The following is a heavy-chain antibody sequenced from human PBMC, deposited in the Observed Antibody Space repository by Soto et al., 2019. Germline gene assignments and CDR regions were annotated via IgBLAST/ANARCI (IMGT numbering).Heavy chain of an antibody. CDR1: GYTFTGYY. D-gene: IGHD5-18*01. CDR2: INPNSGGT. V-gene: IGHV1-2*04. Sequence: ASVKVSCKASGYTFTGYYMHWVRQAPGQGLEWMGWINPNSGGTNYAQKFQGWVTMTRDTSISTAYMELSRLRSDDTAVYYRARDPAGSTILDTAMVIGDYYYGMDVWGQGTTVTVSS. CDR3: ARDPAGSTILDTAMVIGDYYYGMDV. J-gene: IGHJ6*02.